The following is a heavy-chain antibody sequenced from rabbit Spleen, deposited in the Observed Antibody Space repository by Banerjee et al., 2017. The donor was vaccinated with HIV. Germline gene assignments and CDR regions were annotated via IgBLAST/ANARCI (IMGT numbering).Heavy chain of an antibody. J-gene: IGHJ4*01. CDR3: ARSYSDYAYGFIL. V-gene: IGHV1S40*01. CDR2: IGAGSRGYT. D-gene: IGHD6-1*01. CDR1: GFSFSGNYY. Sequence: QSLEESGGDLVKPGASLTLTCTASGFSFSGNYYMCWVRQAPGKGLEWIACIGAGSRGYTWYARWAKGRFTISKTSSTTVTLQMTSLTAADTATYFCARSYSDYAYGFILWGPGTLVTVS.